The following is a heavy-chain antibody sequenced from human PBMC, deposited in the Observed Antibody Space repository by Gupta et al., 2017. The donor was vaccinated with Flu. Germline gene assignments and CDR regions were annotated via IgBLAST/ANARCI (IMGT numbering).Heavy chain of an antibody. CDR1: GFTFSSYA. V-gene: IGHV3-23*01. CDR3: VKFGVPASCSGSACYDWYFDF. J-gene: IGHJ2*01. CDR2: LSADGVDT. D-gene: IGHD2-15*01. Sequence: EVQLLESGGDSVQPGGSLRLSCSASGFTFSSYAMGWVRQAPGKGPEWASALSADGVDTYYADSVKGRVAISRDNSRNTLYLQMNSLRVDDTAIYYCVKFGVPASCSGSACYDWYFDFWGRGTLVTVSS.